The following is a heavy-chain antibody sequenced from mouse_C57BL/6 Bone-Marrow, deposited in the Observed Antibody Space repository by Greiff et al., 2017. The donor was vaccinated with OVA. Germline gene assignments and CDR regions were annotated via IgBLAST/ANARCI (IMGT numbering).Heavy chain of an antibody. D-gene: IGHD1-1*01. CDR1: GYTFTSYW. CDR3: ARWDYYYGSPYWYFDV. Sequence: VKLQQPGTELVKPGASVKLSCKASGYTFTSYWMHWVKQRPGQGLEWIGNINPSNGGTNYNEKFKSKATLTVDKSSSTAYMQLSSLTSEDSAVYYCARWDYYYGSPYWYFDVWGTGTTVTVSS. V-gene: IGHV1-53*01. J-gene: IGHJ1*03. CDR2: INPSNGGT.